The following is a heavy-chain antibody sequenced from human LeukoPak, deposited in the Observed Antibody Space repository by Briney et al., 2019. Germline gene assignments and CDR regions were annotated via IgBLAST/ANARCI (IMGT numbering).Heavy chain of an antibody. Sequence: SGGSLRLSCAASGFTFSGHWMYWLRQAPGKGLAWVSRINGDGSATNYADSMEGRFTISRDNAKNTVYLQMNSLREDDTAIYYCARDINWGQVDYWGQGTMVTVSS. CDR1: GFTFSGHW. D-gene: IGHD7-27*01. J-gene: IGHJ4*02. V-gene: IGHV3-74*01. CDR3: ARDINWGQVDY. CDR2: INGDGSAT.